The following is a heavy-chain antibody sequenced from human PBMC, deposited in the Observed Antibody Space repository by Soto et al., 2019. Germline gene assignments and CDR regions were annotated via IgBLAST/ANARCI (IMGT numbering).Heavy chain of an antibody. D-gene: IGHD4-4*01. Sequence: QVQLQESGPGLVKPSETLSLTCTVSGGSVSSGSYYWSWIRQPPGKGLEWIGYIYYSGSTNYNPSIKSRVTISVDTSKNQFSLKLSSVTAADTAVYYCARESETTVMGLVGPGAILEAIYGMDVWGQGTTVTVSS. V-gene: IGHV4-61*01. CDR3: ARESETTVMGLVGPGAILEAIYGMDV. CDR2: IYYSGST. J-gene: IGHJ6*02. CDR1: GGSVSSGSYY.